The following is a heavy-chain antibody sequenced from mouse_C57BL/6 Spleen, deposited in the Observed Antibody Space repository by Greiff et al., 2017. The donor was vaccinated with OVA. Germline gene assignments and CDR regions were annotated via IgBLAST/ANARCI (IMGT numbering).Heavy chain of an antibody. V-gene: IGHV10-1*01. J-gene: IGHJ4*01. CDR2: IRSKSNNYAT. CDR3: VRHYGNYAMDY. CDR1: GFSFNTYA. Sequence: EVQGVESGGGLVQPKGSLKLSCAASGFSFNTYAMNWVRQAPGKGLEWVARIRSKSNNYATYYADSVKDRFTISRDDSESMLYLQMNNLKTEDTAMYYCVRHYGNYAMDYWGQGTSVTVSS. D-gene: IGHD2-1*01.